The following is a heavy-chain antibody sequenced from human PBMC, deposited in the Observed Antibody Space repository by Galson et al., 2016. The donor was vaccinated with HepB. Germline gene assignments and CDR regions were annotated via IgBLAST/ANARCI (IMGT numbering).Heavy chain of an antibody. CDR3: ARNREFTGDFDY. Sequence: SVKVSCKASGYTFTNYDINWVRQATGQRLEWLGWMTPNSGKTGYAQKFQGRLTLTRDTSTSTAYMELSSLTSDDTAVYFCARNREFTGDFDYWGQGALVTVSS. V-gene: IGHV1-8*01. J-gene: IGHJ4*02. CDR2: MTPNSGKT. D-gene: IGHD7-27*01. CDR1: GYTFTNYD.